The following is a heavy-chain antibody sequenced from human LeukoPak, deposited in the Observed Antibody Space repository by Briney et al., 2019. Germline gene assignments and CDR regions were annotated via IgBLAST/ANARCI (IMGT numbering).Heavy chain of an antibody. Sequence: PSETLSLTCTVSGGSIGSYYWSWIRQPPGKGLEWVGHIYYLGSTNYNPSLKSRVTISIDTSKNYFSLKLNSVIAADTAVYYCARDRPGSYWYFDLWGRGTLVTVSS. J-gene: IGHJ2*01. CDR1: GGSIGSYY. CDR3: ARDRPGSYWYFDL. CDR2: IYYLGST. D-gene: IGHD3-10*01. V-gene: IGHV4-59*01.